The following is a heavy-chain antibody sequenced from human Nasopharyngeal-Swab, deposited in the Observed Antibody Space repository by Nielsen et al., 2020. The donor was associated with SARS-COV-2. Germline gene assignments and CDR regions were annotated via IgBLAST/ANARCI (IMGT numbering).Heavy chain of an antibody. D-gene: IGHD5-18*01. Sequence: KVSCKASGGTFSSYGISWVRQAPGQGLEWMGRIIPFLSIANYARKFQGRVTITADKSTSTAYMELSSLRSEDTAVYYCAREDTAMVTFNYFDYWGQGTLVTVSS. CDR1: GGTFSSYG. V-gene: IGHV1-69*04. CDR3: AREDTAMVTFNYFDY. J-gene: IGHJ4*02. CDR2: IIPFLSIA.